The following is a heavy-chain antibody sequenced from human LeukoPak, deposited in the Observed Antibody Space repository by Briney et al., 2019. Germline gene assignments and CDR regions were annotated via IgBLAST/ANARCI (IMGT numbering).Heavy chain of an antibody. CDR2: ISYDGSNK. CDR1: GFTFSSYG. V-gene: IGHV3-30*03. CDR3: AVHPHGQQLALGYFDY. Sequence: GRSLRLSCAASGFTFSSYGMHWVRQAPGKGLEWVAVISYDGSNKYYADSVKGRFTISRDNSKNTLYVQMNSLRTEDTAVYYCAVHPHGQQLALGYFDYWGQGTLVTVSS. D-gene: IGHD6-13*01. J-gene: IGHJ4*02.